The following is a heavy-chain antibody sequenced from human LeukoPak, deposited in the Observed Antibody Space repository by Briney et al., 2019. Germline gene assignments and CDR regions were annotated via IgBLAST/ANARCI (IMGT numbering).Heavy chain of an antibody. CDR1: GFTFIDYS. J-gene: IGHJ4*02. CDR2: INSSGSTI. D-gene: IGHD3-3*01. Sequence: SGGSLRLSCAASGFTFIDYSMNWIRQAPGKGLEWVSYINSSGSTIYYADSVKGRITISRDNAKNSLYLQMNSLRAEDTAVYYCARDGITIFGVVTGEDYWGQGTLVTVSS. V-gene: IGHV3-11*01. CDR3: ARDGITIFGVVTGEDY.